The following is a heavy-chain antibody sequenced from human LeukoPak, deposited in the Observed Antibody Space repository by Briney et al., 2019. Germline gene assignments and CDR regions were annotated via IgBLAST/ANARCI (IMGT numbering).Heavy chain of an antibody. CDR1: GFTFSRCW. V-gene: IGHV3-7*04. CDR2: INPDGSVK. CDR3: AGAECGTWDFGR. D-gene: IGHD1-26*01. Sequence: GGSLRLSCAASGFTFSRCWMSWVRQAPGKGLEWVANINPDGSVKYYMDSVKGRFTISRDNAQNSLYLQMNSLRADDTGVYYCAGAECGTWDFGRGAQGTLVTVSS. J-gene: IGHJ4*02.